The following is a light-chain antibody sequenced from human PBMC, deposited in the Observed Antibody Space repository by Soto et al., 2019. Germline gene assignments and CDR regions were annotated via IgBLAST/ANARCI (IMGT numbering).Light chain of an antibody. CDR2: DDN. CDR1: ASNIGNNS. J-gene: IGLJ1*01. CDR3: GTWDTRLPACV. Sequence: QSVLTQPPSVSAAPGQRVTISCSGSASNIGNNSVSWYQQLPGAAPKLLIYDDNNRPSGIPDRFSGSKSGTSATLGITGLQTGDEADYYCGTWDTRLPACVFGPGTKVTV. V-gene: IGLV1-51*01.